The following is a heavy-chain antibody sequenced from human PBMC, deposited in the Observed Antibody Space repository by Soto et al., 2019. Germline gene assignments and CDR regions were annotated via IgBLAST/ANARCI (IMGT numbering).Heavy chain of an antibody. CDR1: GASVNTGDYY. Sequence: VQLQGLGPGLVKPSQTLSLTCTVSGASVNTGDYYWSYIRQSPGKGLEWLGYIFYSGDTYYNPSLKSRATISLNTSRNQISLTLTSVTDADTAVYFCVGTGTTDDFWGQGTLVTVSS. V-gene: IGHV4-30-4*01. CDR3: VGTGTTDDF. D-gene: IGHD1-7*01. CDR2: IFYSGDT. J-gene: IGHJ1*01.